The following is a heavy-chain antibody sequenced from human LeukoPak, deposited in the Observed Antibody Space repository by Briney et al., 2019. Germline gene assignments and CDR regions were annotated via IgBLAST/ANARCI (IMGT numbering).Heavy chain of an antibody. CDR1: GFTLSSYY. CDR3: TRGGGANYYGDYFDY. Sequence: GGSLRLSCAGSGFTLSSYYMHWVRQAPDKGLEWVAVMSYDKPTANYAGSVQGRFTVSRDNSKNTLFLQINSLRAEDMAMYFCTRGGGANYYGDYFDYWSQGTLVTVSS. V-gene: IGHV3-30*14. CDR2: MSYDKPTA. D-gene: IGHD1-26*01. J-gene: IGHJ4*02.